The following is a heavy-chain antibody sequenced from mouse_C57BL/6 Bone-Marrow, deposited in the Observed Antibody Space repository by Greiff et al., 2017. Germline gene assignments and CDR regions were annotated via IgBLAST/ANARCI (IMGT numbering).Heavy chain of an antibody. J-gene: IGHJ2*01. D-gene: IGHD1-2*01. CDR3: AREGTAIGDY. Sequence: EVKLMESGGGLVKPGGSLKLSCAASGFTFSSYAMSWVRQTPEKRLEWVATISDGGSYTYYPDNVKGRFTISRDNAKNNLYLQMSHLKSEDTAMYHCAREGTAIGDYGGQGTTLTVSS. CDR1: GFTFSSYA. CDR2: ISDGGSYT. V-gene: IGHV5-4*01.